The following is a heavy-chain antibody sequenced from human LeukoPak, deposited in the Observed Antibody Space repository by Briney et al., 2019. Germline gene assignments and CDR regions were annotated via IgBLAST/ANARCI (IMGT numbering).Heavy chain of an antibody. CDR3: ARIVRYDFWSGYGPVDV. CDR1: GFTVSSNY. D-gene: IGHD3-3*01. V-gene: IGHV3-66*01. CDR2: IYSGGST. Sequence: PGGSLRLSCAASGFTVSSNYMSWARQAPGKGLEWVSVIYSGGSTYYADSVKGRFTISRDNSKNTLYLQMNSLRAEDTAVYYCARIVRYDFWSGYGPVDVWGQGTTVTVSS. J-gene: IGHJ6*02.